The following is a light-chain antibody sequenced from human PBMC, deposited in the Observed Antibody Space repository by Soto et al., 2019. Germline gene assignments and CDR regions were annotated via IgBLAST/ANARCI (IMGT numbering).Light chain of an antibody. Sequence: AIQMTQSPSSLSASVGDRVTITCRASQDIRNDLGWYQQKPGKAPKLLIYAASSLQTGVPSRFSGSGSGTDFTLTISRRQPEDFATYYCLQDYRYPPRTFGQGTKVELK. CDR2: AAS. CDR3: LQDYRYPPRT. J-gene: IGKJ1*01. V-gene: IGKV1-6*01. CDR1: QDIRND.